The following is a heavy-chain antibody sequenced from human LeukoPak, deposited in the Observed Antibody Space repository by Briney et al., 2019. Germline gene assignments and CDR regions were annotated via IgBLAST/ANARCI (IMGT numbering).Heavy chain of an antibody. CDR2: ISSSSSYI. Sequence: GGSLRLSCAASGFTFSSYSMNWVRQAPGKGLEWVSSISSSSSYIYYADSVKGRFTISRDNAKNSLYLQMNSLRAEDTAVYYCAKDLSYVVVTASGIDYWGQGTLVTVSS. V-gene: IGHV3-21*01. CDR3: AKDLSYVVVTASGIDY. J-gene: IGHJ4*02. CDR1: GFTFSSYS. D-gene: IGHD2-21*02.